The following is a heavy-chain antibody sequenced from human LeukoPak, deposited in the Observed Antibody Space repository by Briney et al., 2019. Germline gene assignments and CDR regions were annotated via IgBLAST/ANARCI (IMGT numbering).Heavy chain of an antibody. D-gene: IGHD2-2*02. CDR3: ARDYHIVVVPAAISPPRQNWFDP. Sequence: ASVKVSCKASGYTFTSYGISWVRQAPGQGLEWMGWISAYNGNTNYAQKLQGGVTMTTDTSTSTAYMELRSLRSDDTAVYYCARDYHIVVVPAAISPPRQNWFDPWGQGTLVTVSS. CDR2: ISAYNGNT. V-gene: IGHV1-18*01. CDR1: GYTFTSYG. J-gene: IGHJ5*02.